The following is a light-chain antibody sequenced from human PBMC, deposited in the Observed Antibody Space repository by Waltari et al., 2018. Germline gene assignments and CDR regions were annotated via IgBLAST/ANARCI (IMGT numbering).Light chain of an antibody. CDR1: RSNIGTNT. CDR2: RNN. J-gene: IGLJ3*02. V-gene: IGLV1-44*01. CDR3: ASWDDSLNGPV. Sequence: QSVLTQPPSASGTPGQRVTISCSGSRSNIGTNTVNWYQQLPGAAPKVLNYRNNQRPCGVPDRFSGSKSVTSASLAISGLQSEDEAAYFCASWDDSLNGPVFGGGTTLTVL.